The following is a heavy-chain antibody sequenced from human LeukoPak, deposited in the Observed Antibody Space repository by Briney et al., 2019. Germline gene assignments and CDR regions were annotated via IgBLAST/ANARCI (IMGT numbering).Heavy chain of an antibody. CDR3: ARAGGFGEEDGHDAFDI. D-gene: IGHD3-16*01. Sequence: SETLSLTCTVSGCSISSYYWSWIRQPPGKGLEWIGYIYYSGSTNYNPSLKSRVTISVDTSKDQFSLKLSSVTAADTAVDYCARAGGFGEEDGHDAFDIWGQGTMVTVSS. CDR2: IYYSGST. V-gene: IGHV4-59*01. J-gene: IGHJ3*02. CDR1: GCSISSYY.